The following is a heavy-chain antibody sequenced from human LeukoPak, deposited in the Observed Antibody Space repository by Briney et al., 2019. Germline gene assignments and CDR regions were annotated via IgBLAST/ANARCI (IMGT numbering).Heavy chain of an antibody. D-gene: IGHD3-10*01. CDR2: ISAYNGNT. CDR3: ARDRTSGSYYYQTHYFDY. J-gene: IGHJ4*02. V-gene: IGHV1-18*01. Sequence: ASVEVSCKASGYTFTSYGISWVRQAPGQGLEWMGWISAYNGNTNYAQKLQGRVTMTTDTSTSTAYMELRSLRSDDTAVYYCARDRTSGSYYYQTHYFDYWGQGTLVTVSS. CDR1: GYTFTSYG.